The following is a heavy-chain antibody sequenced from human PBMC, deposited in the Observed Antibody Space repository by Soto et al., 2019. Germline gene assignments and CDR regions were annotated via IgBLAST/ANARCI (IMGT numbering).Heavy chain of an antibody. J-gene: IGHJ6*02. D-gene: IGHD3-10*01. CDR2: IIPLFGTT. V-gene: IGHV1-69*01. CDR1: GDTFKNCV. CDR3: AAELGFGKLSVV. Sequence: QVQVVQSGVEARRPGSSVKVSCKASGDTFKNCVISWVRQAPGQGLEWMGGIIPLFGTTDFAQRFQGRLTITTDESTTTAYMELSRLRSEDTATYYWAAELGFGKLSVVWGQGTTVIVSS.